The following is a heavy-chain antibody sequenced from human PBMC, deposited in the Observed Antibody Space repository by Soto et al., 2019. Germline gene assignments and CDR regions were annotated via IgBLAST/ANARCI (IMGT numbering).Heavy chain of an antibody. V-gene: IGHV4-31*03. D-gene: IGHD7-27*01. CDR1: AGSISSGGYY. J-gene: IGHJ4*02. Sequence: SETLSLTCTVSAGSISSGGYYWSWIRQHPGKGLEWIGYIYYSGSTYYNPSLKSRVTISVDTSKNQFSLKLSSVTAADTAVYYCASQGGVLGYFVSWGQGTLVTVSS. CDR2: IYYSGST. CDR3: ASQGGVLGYFVS.